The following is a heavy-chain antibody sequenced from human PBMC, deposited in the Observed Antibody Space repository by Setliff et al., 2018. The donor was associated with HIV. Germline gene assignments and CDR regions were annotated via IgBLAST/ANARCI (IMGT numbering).Heavy chain of an antibody. CDR3: ARYYYHSRSCIDAYDI. V-gene: IGHV1-46*01. CDR2: INPDSDKIT. D-gene: IGHD3-10*01. Sequence: ASVKVSCKASGYDFTLRYIHWVRQATGQGFEWLGMINPDSDKITVYAQQFQGRVAMTRDKSTSTVYMELSGLTSADTAIYYCARYYYHSRSCIDAYDIWGQGTEVTVSS. CDR1: GYDFTLRY. J-gene: IGHJ3*02.